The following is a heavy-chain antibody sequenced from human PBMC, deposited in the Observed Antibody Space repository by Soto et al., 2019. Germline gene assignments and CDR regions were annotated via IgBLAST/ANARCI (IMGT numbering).Heavy chain of an antibody. CDR3: AKDPATIAVAGTFDY. CDR1: GFTFSTYG. Sequence: EVQLLESGGGLVQPGGSLRLSCAASGFTFSTYGMSWVRQAPGKGLEWVSIISGSGGSRYYADTVKGRFTISRDNSKNTLYLQMNSLRAEDTAVYYCAKDPATIAVAGTFDYWGQGTLVIVSS. D-gene: IGHD6-19*01. V-gene: IGHV3-23*01. CDR2: ISGSGGSR. J-gene: IGHJ4*02.